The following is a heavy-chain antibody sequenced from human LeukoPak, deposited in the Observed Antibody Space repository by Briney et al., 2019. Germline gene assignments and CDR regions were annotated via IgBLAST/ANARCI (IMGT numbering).Heavy chain of an antibody. V-gene: IGHV5-51*01. Sequence: PGESLKISCKASGYSFTYSWIGWVRQMPGKGLEWMGLINPADSNIKYSPSFQGQVTISADKSISTAYLQWSSLRASDTAMYYCARPNYGASDYWGQGTLVTVSS. D-gene: IGHD4-17*01. CDR1: GYSFTYSW. CDR3: ARPNYGASDY. CDR2: INPADSNI. J-gene: IGHJ4*02.